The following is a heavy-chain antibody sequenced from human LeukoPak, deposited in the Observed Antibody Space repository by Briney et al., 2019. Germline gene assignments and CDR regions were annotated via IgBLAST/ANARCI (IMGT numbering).Heavy chain of an antibody. CDR3: ASTGPLRGGMDV. J-gene: IGHJ6*02. CDR1: GDSINSCSYY. CDR2: IYYTGPA. V-gene: IGHV4-39*01. Sequence: SETLSLTCTVSGDSINSCSYYWGRLRQPPGQGLEWKVSLIYSLDYTESIYYTGPAYYNPSLKSRIPIAVDTSKNQFSLKVNSVTAVYTAVYYCASTGPLRGGMDVWVQGTTVTDSS. D-gene: IGHD7-27*01.